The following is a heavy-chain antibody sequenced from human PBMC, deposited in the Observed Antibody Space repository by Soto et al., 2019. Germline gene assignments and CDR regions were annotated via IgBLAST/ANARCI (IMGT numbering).Heavy chain of an antibody. Sequence: QVQLVQSGAEVKKPGASVKVSCEASGYTFTNYYIHWVRQAPGQGLEWMAVINPSGGSTRYAQKFQVRVTMTRDTSTSTVYMELSSLRSEDTAVDYCAKAYGFLGGYYFDYWGQGTLVTVSS. CDR1: GYTFTNYY. CDR3: AKAYGFLGGYYFDY. CDR2: INPSGGST. D-gene: IGHD3-16*01. J-gene: IGHJ4*02. V-gene: IGHV1-46*01.